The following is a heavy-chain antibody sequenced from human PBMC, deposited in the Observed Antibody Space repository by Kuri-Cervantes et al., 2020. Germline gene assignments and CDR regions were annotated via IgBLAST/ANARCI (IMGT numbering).Heavy chain of an antibody. D-gene: IGHD6-6*01. CDR3: ARDRIKRPYSSSSEYFDL. CDR1: GYTFTSYY. J-gene: IGHJ2*01. V-gene: IGHV1-46*01. Sequence: ASVKVSCKASGYTFTSYYMHWVRQAPGQGLEWMGIINPSGGSTSYAQKFQGRVTITADESTSTAYMELSSLRSEDTAVYYCARDRIKRPYSSSSEYFDLWGRGTLVTVSS. CDR2: INPSGGST.